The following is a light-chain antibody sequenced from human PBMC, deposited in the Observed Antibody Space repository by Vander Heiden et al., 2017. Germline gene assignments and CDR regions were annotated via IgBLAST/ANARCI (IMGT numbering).Light chain of an antibody. CDR1: KLGDKY. CDR3: KAWDSSTPV. V-gene: IGLV3-1*01. J-gene: IGLJ2*01. Sequence: SYELTQPPSVSVSPGQTASITCSGDKLGDKYACWYQQKPGQSPVLVIYQDSKRPSGIPERFSGSNSGNTATLTISGTQAMDEADYYCKAWDSSTPVFGGGTKLTVL. CDR2: QDS.